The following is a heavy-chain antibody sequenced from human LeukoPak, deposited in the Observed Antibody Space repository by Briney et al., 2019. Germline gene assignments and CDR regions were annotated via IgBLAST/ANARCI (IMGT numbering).Heavy chain of an antibody. J-gene: IGHJ4*02. CDR1: GFTFSNYG. CDR3: AKSHHVTAIDY. D-gene: IGHD2-21*02. CDR2: ISGSGGST. V-gene: IGHV3-23*01. Sequence: GGSLRLSCAASGFTFSNYGMSWVRQAPGKGLEGVSAISGSGGSTYYADSVKGRFTISRDNSKNTLYLQMNSLRAEDTAVYYCAKSHHVTAIDYWGQGTLVTVSS.